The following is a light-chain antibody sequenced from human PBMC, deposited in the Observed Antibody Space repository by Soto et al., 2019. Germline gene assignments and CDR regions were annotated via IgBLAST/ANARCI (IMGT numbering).Light chain of an antibody. V-gene: IGLV1-40*01. CDR2: RNS. Sequence: QSVLTQPPSVSGAPGQRVTISCTGSGSNLGAGYDVHWYQHLPETAPKLLIYRNSNRPSGVPDRFSGSKSGTSASLAITGLQAEDEADFYCQSYDSSLSAWVFGGGTKLTVL. CDR1: GSNLGAGYD. J-gene: IGLJ3*02. CDR3: QSYDSSLSAWV.